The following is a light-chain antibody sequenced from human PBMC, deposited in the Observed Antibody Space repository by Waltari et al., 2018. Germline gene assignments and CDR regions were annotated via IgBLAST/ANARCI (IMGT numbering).Light chain of an antibody. Sequence: QSALTQPASVSGSPGQSITISCTGTSSDVGSYNLVSWYQQHPGKAPKLMIYEGSKRPSGVSNRFSGSKSGNTVSLTISGLQAEDEADYYCYSYAGSNAFVFGGGTKLTVL. V-gene: IGLV2-23*03. CDR1: SSDVGSYNL. J-gene: IGLJ2*01. CDR3: YSYAGSNAFV. CDR2: EGS.